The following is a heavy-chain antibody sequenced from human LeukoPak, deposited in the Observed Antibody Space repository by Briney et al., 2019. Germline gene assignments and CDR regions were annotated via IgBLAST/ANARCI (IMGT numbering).Heavy chain of an antibody. CDR1: GYTLTELS. J-gene: IGHJ4*02. Sequence: ASVKVSCKVSGYTLTELSMHWVRQAPGKGLEWMGGFDPEDGETIYAQKFQGRVTMTEDTSTDTASMELSSLRSEDTAVYYCATGPWDQLLSYTAMGNFDYWGQGTLVTVSS. V-gene: IGHV1-24*01. CDR3: ATGPWDQLLSYTAMGNFDY. CDR2: FDPEDGET. D-gene: IGHD2-2*01.